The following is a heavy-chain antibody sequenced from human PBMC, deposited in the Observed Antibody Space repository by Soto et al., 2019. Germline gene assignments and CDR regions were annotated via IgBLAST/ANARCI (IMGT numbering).Heavy chain of an antibody. J-gene: IGHJ4*02. V-gene: IGHV3-23*01. Sequence: GGSLRLSCAASGFTFRNNVLSWVRQAPGKGLDWVSGITGSGRDTYYADSVKGRFTISRDNSKNMVFLQMNSPRAEDTALYYCAKNGLDNSPSAIDSWGPGTLVTVSS. CDR2: ITGSGRDT. D-gene: IGHD2-8*01. CDR3: AKNGLDNSPSAIDS. CDR1: GFTFRNNV.